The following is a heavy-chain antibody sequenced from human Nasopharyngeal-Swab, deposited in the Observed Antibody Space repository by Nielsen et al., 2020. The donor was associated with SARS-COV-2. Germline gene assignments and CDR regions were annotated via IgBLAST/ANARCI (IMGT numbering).Heavy chain of an antibody. Sequence: GESLKISCAASGSWFNNAWMNWVRQAPGRGLEWVGSIKSRADGGTTDYAAPVQGRFTISRDDSKNTVYLQMDSLTTEDSGMYHCADGGLNWVDPWGQGTLVTVSS. CDR3: ADGGLNWVDP. D-gene: IGHD3-10*01. J-gene: IGHJ5*02. V-gene: IGHV3-15*07. CDR2: IKSRADGGTT. CDR1: GSWFNNAW.